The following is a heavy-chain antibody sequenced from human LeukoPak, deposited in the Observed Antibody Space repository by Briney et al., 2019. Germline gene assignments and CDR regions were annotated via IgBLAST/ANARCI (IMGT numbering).Heavy chain of an antibody. CDR1: GYSFTSYG. Sequence: ASVKVSCKASGYSFTSYGFTWVRRAPGQGLEWMGWVSAYDGSTNYAQKIRGRVTMTSDASKNTVYMELRSLRFDDTAVYYCARGGRDGMDVWGQGTTVTVSS. J-gene: IGHJ6*02. V-gene: IGHV1-18*01. D-gene: IGHD3-10*01. CDR3: ARGGRDGMDV. CDR2: VSAYDGST.